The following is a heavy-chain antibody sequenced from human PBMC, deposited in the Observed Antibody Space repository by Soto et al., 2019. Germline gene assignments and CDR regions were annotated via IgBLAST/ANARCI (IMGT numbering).Heavy chain of an antibody. V-gene: IGHV4-4*02. J-gene: IGHJ5*02. CDR2: IYHSAST. D-gene: IGHD6-13*01. CDR1: GGSISSSNW. Sequence: QVQLQESGPGLVKPSGTLSLTCAVSGGSISSSNWWSWVRQPPGKGLERIGEIYHSASTNYNPTLRSAVTGSVDKSKNQFSQKLVSVTAADTAVYYCAVVIAAGGTGDWFDPWGQGTLVTVSS. CDR3: AVVIAAGGTGDWFDP.